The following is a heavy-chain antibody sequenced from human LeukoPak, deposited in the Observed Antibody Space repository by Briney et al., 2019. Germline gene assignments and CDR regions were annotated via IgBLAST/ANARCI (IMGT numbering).Heavy chain of an antibody. J-gene: IGHJ5*01. CDR1: GDSISRDY. CDR2: ISFSGGT. V-gene: IGHV4-59*01. D-gene: IGHD3-3*02. Sequence: SETLSLTCSVSGDSISRDYWSWVRQPPGKGLEWIGYISFSGGTNYAPSLFRRLTISLATSKNQISLRVTSLTAADTAIYYCAKHRAGHLELDSWGQGILVTVSS. CDR3: AKHRAGHLELDS.